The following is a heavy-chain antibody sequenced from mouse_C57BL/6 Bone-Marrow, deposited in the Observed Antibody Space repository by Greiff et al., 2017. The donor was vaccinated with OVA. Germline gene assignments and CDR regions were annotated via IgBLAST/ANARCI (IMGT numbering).Heavy chain of an antibody. CDR2: ISDGGSYT. J-gene: IGHJ2*01. CDR3: ARDSVYYFDY. Sequence: EVKVVESGGGLVKPGGSLKLSCAASGFTFSSYAMSWVRQTPEKRLEWVATISDGGSYTYYPDNVKGRFTISRDNAKNNLYLQMSHLKSEDTAMYYCARDSVYYFDYWGQGTTLTVSS. V-gene: IGHV5-4*01. CDR1: GFTFSSYA.